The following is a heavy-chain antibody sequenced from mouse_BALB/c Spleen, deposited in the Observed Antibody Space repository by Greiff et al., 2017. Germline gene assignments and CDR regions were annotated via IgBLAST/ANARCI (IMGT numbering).Heavy chain of an antibody. CDR2: ISYSGST. CDR1: GYSITSDYA. CDR3: ARSGPDYDYDVEAMDY. Sequence: EVQRVESGPGLVKPSQSLSLTCTVTGYSITSDYAWNWIRQFPGNKLEWMGYISYSGSTSYNPSLKSRISITRDTSKNQFFLQLNSVTTEDTATYYCARSGPDYDYDVEAMDYWGQGTSVTVSA. D-gene: IGHD2-4*01. J-gene: IGHJ4*01. V-gene: IGHV3-2*02.